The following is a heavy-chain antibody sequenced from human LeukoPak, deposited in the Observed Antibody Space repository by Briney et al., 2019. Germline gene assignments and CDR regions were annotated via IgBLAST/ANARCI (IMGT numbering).Heavy chain of an antibody. CDR3: ARHAKRVTYYDFWYYYYMDV. CDR1: GYSFTNYW. D-gene: IGHD3-3*01. Sequence: GESLKISCKGSGYSFTNYWIGWVRQMPGKGLEWMGIIYPGDSDTRYSPSFQGQVTISADKSISTAYLQWSSLKASDTAMYYCARHAKRVTYYDFWYYYYMDVWGKGTTVTVSS. V-gene: IGHV5-51*01. J-gene: IGHJ6*03. CDR2: IYPGDSDT.